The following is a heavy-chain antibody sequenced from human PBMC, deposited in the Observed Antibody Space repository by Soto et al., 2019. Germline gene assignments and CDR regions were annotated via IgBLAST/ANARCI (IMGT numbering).Heavy chain of an antibody. CDR3: ARDSSSSWNGPPASDYYYGMDV. CDR1: GDSVSSNSAA. CDR2: TYYRSKWYN. J-gene: IGHJ6*02. V-gene: IGHV6-1*01. Sequence: PSQTLSLTCSISGDSVSSNSAAWNWISQSPSRGLEWLGRTYYRSKWYNDYAVSVKSRITINPDTSKNQFSLQLNSVTPEDTAVYYCARDSSSSWNGPPASDYYYGMDVWGQGTTVTVSS. D-gene: IGHD6-13*01.